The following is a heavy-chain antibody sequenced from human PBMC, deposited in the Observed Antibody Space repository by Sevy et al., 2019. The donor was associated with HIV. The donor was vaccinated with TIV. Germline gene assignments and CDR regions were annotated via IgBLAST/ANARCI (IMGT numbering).Heavy chain of an antibody. V-gene: IGHV3-7*01. J-gene: IGHJ5*02. Sequence: GGSLRLSCAASGFTFSKYWMSWVRQAPGKGLEWVANIKPDGSDKYYVGSLKGRFTIYRDNAKNSLYLEMNNLRAEDTAVYYCAKCLTPVTNQWSFDPWGQGTLVTVSS. CDR1: GFTFSKYW. CDR2: IKPDGSDK. D-gene: IGHD4-17*01. CDR3: AKCLTPVTNQWSFDP.